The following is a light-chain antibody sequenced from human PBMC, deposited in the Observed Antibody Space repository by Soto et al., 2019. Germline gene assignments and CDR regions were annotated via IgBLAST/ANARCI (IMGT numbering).Light chain of an antibody. J-gene: IGKJ1*01. CDR1: QSVSSN. CDR3: QQYNNWPVT. V-gene: IGKV3-15*01. CDR2: GAS. Sequence: EIVMTQSPATLSVSPGERATLSCRASQSVSSNLAWYQQKPGQVPRLLIYGASTRATGIPARFSGSGSGTEFTLTISSLQSEDFAVYYCQQYNNWPVTFGQGTKVEIK.